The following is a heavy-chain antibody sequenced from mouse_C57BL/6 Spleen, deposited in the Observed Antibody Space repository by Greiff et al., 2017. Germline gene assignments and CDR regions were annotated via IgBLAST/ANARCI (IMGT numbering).Heavy chain of an antibody. CDR2: IYPGSGSN. CDR1: GYTFTSYW. D-gene: IGHD1-1*01. Sequence: VQLQQPGAELVKPGASVKMFCKASGYTFTSYWLTWVKQRPGQGLEWIGDIYPGSGSNNYNEKFKSKATLHVDTSSSTAYMQLSSLTSEDSAVYYCAVYYGSREAMDYWGQGTSVTVSS. V-gene: IGHV1-55*01. CDR3: AVYYGSREAMDY. J-gene: IGHJ4*01.